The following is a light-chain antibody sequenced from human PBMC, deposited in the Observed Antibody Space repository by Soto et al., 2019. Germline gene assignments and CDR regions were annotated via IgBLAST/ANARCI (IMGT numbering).Light chain of an antibody. Sequence: QSALTQPASVSGSPGQSITISCTGTSSDVGAYNYVSWYQQQPGKAPKLMIYEVSNRPSGVSDRFSGSRSGNTASLTISGLQAEDESDYYCSSYTSSSTWVFGGGTSSPS. CDR1: SSDVGAYNY. V-gene: IGLV2-14*01. J-gene: IGLJ3*02. CDR2: EVS. CDR3: SSYTSSSTWV.